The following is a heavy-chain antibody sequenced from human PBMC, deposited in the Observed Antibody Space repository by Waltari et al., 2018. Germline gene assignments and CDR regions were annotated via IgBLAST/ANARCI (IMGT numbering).Heavy chain of an antibody. CDR3: ARGPYEQWLGDYFDY. CDR2: IWYDGSNK. J-gene: IGHJ4*02. V-gene: IGHV3-33*01. Sequence: QVQLVESGGGVVQPGRSLRLSCAASGFTFSSYGMHWVRQAPGKGLEWVAVIWYDGSNKYYADSVKGRFTISRENSKNTLYLQMNSLRAEDTAVYYCARGPYEQWLGDYFDYWGQGTLVTVSS. D-gene: IGHD6-19*01. CDR1: GFTFSSYG.